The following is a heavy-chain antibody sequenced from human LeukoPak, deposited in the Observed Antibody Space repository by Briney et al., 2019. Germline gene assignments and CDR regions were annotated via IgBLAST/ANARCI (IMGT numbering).Heavy chain of an antibody. D-gene: IGHD3-3*01. Sequence: PSETLSLTCAVYDGSFSGYYWSWIRQPPGKGLEWIGEINHSGSTNYNPSLKSRVTISLDTSKSRFSLEVRYVTAADTAVYYCARGLNDSWTGENYWGQGTLVTVSS. CDR3: ARGLNDSWTGENY. CDR2: INHSGST. V-gene: IGHV4-34*01. J-gene: IGHJ4*02. CDR1: DGSFSGYY.